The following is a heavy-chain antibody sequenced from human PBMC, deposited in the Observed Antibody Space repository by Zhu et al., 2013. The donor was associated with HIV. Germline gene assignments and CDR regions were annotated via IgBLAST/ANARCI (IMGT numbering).Heavy chain of an antibody. CDR3: ARAPTVTTYNPPLIDY. Sequence: QVQLQESGPGLVKPSETLSLTCTVSGGSISSYYWSWIRQPPGKGLEWIGYIYYSGSTYYNPSLKSRVTMSVDTSKNQFSLKLSSMTAADTAVYYCARAPTVTTYNPPLIDYWGQGTLVTVSS. CDR1: GGSISSYY. J-gene: IGHJ4*02. V-gene: IGHV4-59*08. CDR2: IYYSGST. D-gene: IGHD4-17*01.